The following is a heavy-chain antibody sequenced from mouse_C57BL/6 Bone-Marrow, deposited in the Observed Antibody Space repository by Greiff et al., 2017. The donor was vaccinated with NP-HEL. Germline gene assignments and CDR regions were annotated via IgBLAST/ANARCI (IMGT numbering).Heavy chain of an antibody. V-gene: IGHV14-4*01. CDR2: IDPENGDT. CDR1: GFNIKDDY. Sequence: EVQLQQSGAELVRPGASVKLSCTASGFNIKDDYMHWVKQRPEQGLEWIGWIDPENGDTEYASKFQGKATITADTSSNTAYLQLSSLTSEDTAVYYCTTLYYYDYFDYWGQGTTLTVSS. CDR3: TTLYYYDYFDY. D-gene: IGHD1-1*01. J-gene: IGHJ2*01.